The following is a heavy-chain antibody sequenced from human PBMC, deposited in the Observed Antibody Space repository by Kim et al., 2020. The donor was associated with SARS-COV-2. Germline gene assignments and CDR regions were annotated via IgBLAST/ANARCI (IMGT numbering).Heavy chain of an antibody. J-gene: IGHJ6*03. Sequence: GGSLRLSCAASGFTFSSYWMSWVRQAPGKGLEWVANIKQDGSEKYYVDSVKGRFTISRDNAKNSLYLQMNSLRAEDTAVYYCAREKGSQSLLRFLEGPKYYYMDVWGKGTTVTVSS. CDR3: AREKGSQSLLRFLEGPKYYYMDV. CDR1: GFTFSSYW. V-gene: IGHV3-7*01. D-gene: IGHD3-3*01. CDR2: IKQDGSEK.